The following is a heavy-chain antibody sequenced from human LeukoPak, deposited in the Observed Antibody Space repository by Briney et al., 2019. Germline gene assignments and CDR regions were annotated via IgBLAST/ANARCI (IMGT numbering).Heavy chain of an antibody. Sequence: PGGSLRLSCAASGFTFDDYTINWVRQAPGKGLEWVSLISWDGTRTYYADSVKGRFTISRDSSRDSLYLQMNSLRTEDTAFYYCAKDAGGLASITNYFDYWGQGTLVTVSS. CDR2: ISWDGTRT. CDR3: AKDAGGLASITNYFDY. CDR1: GFTFDDYT. J-gene: IGHJ4*02. D-gene: IGHD3-10*01. V-gene: IGHV3-43*01.